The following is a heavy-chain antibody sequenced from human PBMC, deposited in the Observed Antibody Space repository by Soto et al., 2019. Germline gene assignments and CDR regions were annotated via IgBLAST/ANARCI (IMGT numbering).Heavy chain of an antibody. CDR2: IYYSGST. J-gene: IGHJ4*02. D-gene: IGHD1-20*01. Sequence: PSETLSLTCTVSGGSISSGDYYWSWIRQPPGKGLEWIGYIYYSGSTYYNPSLKSRVTISVDTSKNQFSLKLSSVTAADTAVYYCAREYGITGIHYFDYWGQGTLVTVSS. CDR3: AREYGITGIHYFDY. V-gene: IGHV4-30-4*01. CDR1: GGSISSGDYY.